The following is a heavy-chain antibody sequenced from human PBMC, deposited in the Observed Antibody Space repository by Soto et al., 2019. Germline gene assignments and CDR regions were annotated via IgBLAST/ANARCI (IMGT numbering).Heavy chain of an antibody. D-gene: IGHD4-17*01. CDR3: ARLVDDYGDYLSVYYFDY. V-gene: IGHV4-28*01. CDR2: IYYSGTT. J-gene: IGHJ4*02. CDR1: GYSISSSNW. Sequence: SETLSLTCAVSGYSISSSNWWGWIRQPPGKGLEWIGYIYYSGTTYYNPSLKSRVTMTRDTSISTAYMELSRLRSDDTAVYYCARLVDDYGDYLSVYYFDYWGQGTLVTVSS.